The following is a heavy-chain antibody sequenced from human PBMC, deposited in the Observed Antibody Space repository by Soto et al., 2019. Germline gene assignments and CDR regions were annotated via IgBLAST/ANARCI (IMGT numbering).Heavy chain of an antibody. CDR2: IIPIFGTA. Sequence: ASVKVSCKASGGTFSSYAISWVRQAPGQGLEWMGGIIPIFGTANYAQKFQGRVTITADESTSTAYMELSSLRSEDTAVYYCARVRYFSGGSCHGGRFDDWGQGTLVTVSS. CDR3: ARVRYFSGGSCHGGRFDD. J-gene: IGHJ4*02. V-gene: IGHV1-69*13. CDR1: GGTFSSYA. D-gene: IGHD2-15*01.